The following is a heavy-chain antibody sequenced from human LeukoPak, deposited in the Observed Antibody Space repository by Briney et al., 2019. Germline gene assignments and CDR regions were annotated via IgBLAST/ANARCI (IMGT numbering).Heavy chain of an antibody. CDR2: ISYDGSNK. Sequence: GSLRLSCAASGFTFSSYAMHWVRQAPGKGLEWVAVISYDGSNKYYADSVKGRFTISRDNSKNTLYLQMNSLRAEDTAVYYCAREDWEFQLWPRKYFDYWGQGTLVTVSS. CDR1: GFTFSSYA. CDR3: AREDWEFQLWPRKYFDY. D-gene: IGHD5-18*01. V-gene: IGHV3-30-3*01. J-gene: IGHJ4*02.